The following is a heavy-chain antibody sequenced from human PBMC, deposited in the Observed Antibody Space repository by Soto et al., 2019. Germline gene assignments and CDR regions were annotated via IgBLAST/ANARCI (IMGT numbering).Heavy chain of an antibody. J-gene: IGHJ4*02. Sequence: PSETLSLTCTVSGGSISSYYWTWIRQPPGKRLEWIGYIKDSGNTNYNPSLKSRVTMSLDTSKNQFPLKVNSVTAADTAVYYCARVSPSYSTGWYYFDYWGQGTLVTVSS. CDR2: IKDSGNT. CDR3: ARVSPSYSTGWYYFDY. D-gene: IGHD6-19*01. V-gene: IGHV4-59*01. CDR1: GGSISSYY.